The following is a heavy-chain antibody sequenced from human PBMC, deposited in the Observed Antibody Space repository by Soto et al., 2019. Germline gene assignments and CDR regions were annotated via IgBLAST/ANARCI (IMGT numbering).Heavy chain of an antibody. CDR2: INHGGST. CDR1: GGSFSGYY. Sequence: QVQLQQWGAGLLKPSETLSLTCAVYGGSFSGYYWSWIRQPPGKGLEGIGEINHGGSTNYNPSLKSRVTIPVDPSKNQFSPKLSSATAADTAVYYCASGYGRNFDYWGQGTLVTVSS. V-gene: IGHV4-34*01. CDR3: ASGYGRNFDY. D-gene: IGHD3-10*01. J-gene: IGHJ4*02.